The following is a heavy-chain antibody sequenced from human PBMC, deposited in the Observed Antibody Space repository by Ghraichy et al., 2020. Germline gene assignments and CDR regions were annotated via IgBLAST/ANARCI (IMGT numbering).Heavy chain of an antibody. CDR2: TSYDGINN. V-gene: IGHV3-30*04. J-gene: IGHJ6*02. CDR1: GFTFSHYA. CDR3: ARKFCSGGNCYRLEGMDV. D-gene: IGHD2-15*01. Sequence: TLNISCAASGFTFSHYAMHWVRQAPGKGLEWVAVTSYDGINNYYTDSVKGRFTISRDNSMSTLYLQMSSLRAEDTAVYYCARKFCSGGNCYRLEGMDVWGQGTTVIVSS.